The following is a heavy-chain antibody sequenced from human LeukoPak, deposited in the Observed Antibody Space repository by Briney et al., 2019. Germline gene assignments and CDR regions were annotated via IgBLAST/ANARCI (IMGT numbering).Heavy chain of an antibody. Sequence: GAPVKVSCKASGYTFTGYYMHCARQAPGQGLEWMSRINPNSGGTNYAQKFQGRVTMTRDTSISTAYMELSRLRSDDTAVYYCARDLPSGWLVYFDYWGQGTLVTVSS. CDR1: GYTFTGYY. CDR2: INPNSGGT. D-gene: IGHD6-19*01. CDR3: ARDLPSGWLVYFDY. V-gene: IGHV1-2*06. J-gene: IGHJ4*02.